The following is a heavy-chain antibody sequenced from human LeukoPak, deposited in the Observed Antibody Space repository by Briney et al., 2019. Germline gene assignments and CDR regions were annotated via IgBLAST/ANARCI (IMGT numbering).Heavy chain of an antibody. CDR1: GFTFSSYA. D-gene: IGHD1-14*01. V-gene: IGHV3-23*01. J-gene: IGHJ4*02. CDR2: ISGSGGST. Sequence: GGSLRLSCAASGFTFSSYAMSWVRQAPGKGLEWVSAISGSGGSTFYADSVKGRFTISRDNSKNTLYLQMNSLRAEDTAVYYCARDPVHFGTFFDYWGQGTLVTVSS. CDR3: ARDPVHFGTFFDY.